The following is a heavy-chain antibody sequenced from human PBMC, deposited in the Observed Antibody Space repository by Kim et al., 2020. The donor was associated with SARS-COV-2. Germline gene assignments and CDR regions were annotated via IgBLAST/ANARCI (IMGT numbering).Heavy chain of an antibody. Sequence: SETLSITCAVYGGSFSGYYWSWIRQPPGKGLEWIGEINHSGSTNYNPSLKSRVTISVDTSKNQFSLKLSSVTAADTAVYYCASRSYRPYYFDYWGQGTLVTVSS. J-gene: IGHJ4*02. CDR2: INHSGST. CDR1: GGSFSGYY. CDR3: ASRSYRPYYFDY. V-gene: IGHV4-34*01. D-gene: IGHD3-10*01.